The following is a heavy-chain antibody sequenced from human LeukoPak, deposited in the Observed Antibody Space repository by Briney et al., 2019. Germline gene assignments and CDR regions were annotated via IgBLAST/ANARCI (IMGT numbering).Heavy chain of an antibody. CDR3: SMRAVAGSLLNDLDY. J-gene: IGHJ4*02. D-gene: IGHD6-19*01. CDR1: GFSFSTYV. V-gene: IGHV3-30*04. Sequence: SGRSLRLSCAASGFSFSTYVMHWVRQAPGKGLEWVAVMSYDGDNKYYADSVKGRFTISRDNSKNTLYLQLDSLSAEDKAVYFCSMRAVAGSLLNDLDYWGQGTMVTVSS. CDR2: MSYDGDNK.